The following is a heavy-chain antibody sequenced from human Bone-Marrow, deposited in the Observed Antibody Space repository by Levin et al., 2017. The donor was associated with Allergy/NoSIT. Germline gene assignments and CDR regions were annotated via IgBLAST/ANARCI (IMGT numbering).Heavy chain of an antibody. Sequence: GGSLRLSCAASGFTFSSYWMSWVRQAPGKGLEWVANIRRDGSEKYYVDSVRGRFTISRDNAKNSLYLQMNSLRAEDTAVYYCASAIDEGAFHIWGQGTLVTVSS. CDR1: GFTFSSYW. V-gene: IGHV3-7*01. CDR2: IRRDGSEK. CDR3: ASAIDEGAFHI. D-gene: IGHD2-2*01. J-gene: IGHJ3*02.